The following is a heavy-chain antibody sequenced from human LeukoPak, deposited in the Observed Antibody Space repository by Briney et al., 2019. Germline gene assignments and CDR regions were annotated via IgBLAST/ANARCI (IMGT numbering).Heavy chain of an antibody. CDR3: AKDRIDFWSGYDAFDY. V-gene: IGHV3-23*01. CDR1: GFTFSSCA. Sequence: PGGSLRLSCAASGFTFSSCAMSWVRQAPGKGLEWVSAISGSGGSTYYADSVKGRFTISRDNSKNTLYLQMNSLRAEDTAVYYCAKDRIDFWSGYDAFDYWGQGTLVTVSS. D-gene: IGHD3-3*01. CDR2: ISGSGGST. J-gene: IGHJ4*02.